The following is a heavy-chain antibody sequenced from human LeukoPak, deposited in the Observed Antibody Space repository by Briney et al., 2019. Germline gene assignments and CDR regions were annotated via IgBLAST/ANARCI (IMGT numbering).Heavy chain of an antibody. V-gene: IGHV4-59*01. J-gene: IGHJ4*02. D-gene: IGHD6-13*01. CDR1: GGSISSYY. CDR2: IYYSGST. CDR3: AAIAAAGIVYFDY. Sequence: PSETLSLTRTVSGGSISSYYWSWIRQPPGKGLGWIGYIYYSGSTNYNPSLKSRVTISVDTSKNQFSLKLSSVTAADTAVYYCAAIAAAGIVYFDYWGQGTLVTVSS.